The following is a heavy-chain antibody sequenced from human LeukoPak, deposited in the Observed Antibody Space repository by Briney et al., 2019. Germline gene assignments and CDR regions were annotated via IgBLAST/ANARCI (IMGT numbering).Heavy chain of an antibody. D-gene: IGHD3-22*01. V-gene: IGHV3-30-3*01. J-gene: IGHJ3*02. CDR3: ARDSSGYYFDDAFDI. Sequence: GRSLRLSCAASGFTFSSYAMHWVRQAPGKGLEWVAVISYDGSNKYCADSVKGRFTISRDNSKNTLYLQMNSLRAEDTAVYYCARDSSGYYFDDAFDIWGQGTMVTVSS. CDR1: GFTFSSYA. CDR2: ISYDGSNK.